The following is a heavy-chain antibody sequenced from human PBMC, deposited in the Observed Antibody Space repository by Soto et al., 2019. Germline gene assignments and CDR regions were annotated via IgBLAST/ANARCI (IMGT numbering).Heavy chain of an antibody. V-gene: IGHV4-30-4*01. J-gene: IGHJ5*02. D-gene: IGHD3-3*01. CDR3: AIDRYYDFWSGPEGYNWFDP. CDR2: IYYSGST. CDR1: GGSIISGAYY. Sequence: SETLSLTCPVSGGSIISGAYYWSWIRQPPGKGLEWIGYIYYSGSTYYNPSLKSRDTISGDTSKNQFSLKLSSVTAADTAVYYCAIDRYYDFWSGPEGYNWFDPWGQGTLVTVSS.